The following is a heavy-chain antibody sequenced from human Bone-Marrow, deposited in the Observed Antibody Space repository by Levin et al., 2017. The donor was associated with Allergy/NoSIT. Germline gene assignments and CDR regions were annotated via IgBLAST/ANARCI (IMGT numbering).Heavy chain of an antibody. Sequence: SVKVSCKASGGTFSSYAISWVRQAPGQGLEWMGGIIPIFGTANYAQKFQGRVTITADESTSTAYMELSSLRSEDTAVYYCARLRGAAGTFGGDDYWGQGTLVTVSS. CDR3: ARLRGAAGTFGGDDY. J-gene: IGHJ4*02. V-gene: IGHV1-69*13. CDR1: GGTFSSYA. CDR2: IIPIFGTA. D-gene: IGHD6-13*01.